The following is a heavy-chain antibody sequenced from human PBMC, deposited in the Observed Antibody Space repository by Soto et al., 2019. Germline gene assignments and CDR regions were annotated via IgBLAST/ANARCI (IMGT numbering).Heavy chain of an antibody. Sequence: GGSLRLSCAVSGFSVSSNYMSWVRQAPGKGLEWVSVIYSSGYTDYADSVRGRFTISRDNSKNTVYLQMNSLRVDDTAVYYCVAPQGSWNYWTIFDHWGQGTLVTVSS. J-gene: IGHJ4*02. D-gene: IGHD3-10*01. CDR3: VAPQGSWNYWTIFDH. V-gene: IGHV3-66*01. CDR2: IYSSGYT. CDR1: GFSVSSNY.